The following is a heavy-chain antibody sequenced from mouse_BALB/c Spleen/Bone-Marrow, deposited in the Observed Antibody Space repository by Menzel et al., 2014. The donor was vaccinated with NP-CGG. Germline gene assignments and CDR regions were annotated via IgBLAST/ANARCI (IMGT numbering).Heavy chain of an antibody. Sequence: QVQLQQSGPELVKPGASVKMSCKASGYTFTSYYIHWVKQRPGQGLEWIGWIYPGDGSIKYNEKFKGKTTLTADKSSSTAYMLLSSLTSEDSAIYFCARRQLGLFYAMDYWGQGTSVTVSS. J-gene: IGHJ4*01. CDR1: GYTFTSYY. V-gene: IGHV1S56*01. CDR3: ARRQLGLFYAMDY. D-gene: IGHD3-2*01. CDR2: IYPGDGSI.